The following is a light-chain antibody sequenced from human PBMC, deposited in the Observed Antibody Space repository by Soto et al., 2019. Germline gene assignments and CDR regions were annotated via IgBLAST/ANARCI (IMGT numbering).Light chain of an antibody. CDR3: SSYTSSSMGYV. V-gene: IGLV2-14*01. CDR1: SSDVGGYNY. CDR2: DVS. Sequence: QSALTQPASVSGSPGQSITISCTGTSSDVGGYNYVSWYQQHPGKAPKLMIYDVSNRPSGVSNRFSGSKSGNTASLTISGLQAEDEADYYCSSYTSSSMGYVFGTGTKPTVL. J-gene: IGLJ1*01.